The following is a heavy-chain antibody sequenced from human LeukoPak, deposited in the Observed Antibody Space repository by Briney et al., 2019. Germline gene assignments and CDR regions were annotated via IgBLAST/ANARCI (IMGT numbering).Heavy chain of an antibody. D-gene: IGHD1/OR15-1a*01. CDR3: VKGEQTFPN. CDR1: GFPFTNSA. CDR2: VTDTGGNT. J-gene: IGHJ4*02. V-gene: IGHV3-23*01. Sequence: GGSLRLSCAASGFPFTNSAMNWVRQAPGKGLEWVSTVTDTGGNTYYADSVKGRFTISRDNSKNTVHLLMNSLRGDDTAVYYCVKGEQTFPNWGQGTLVTVSS.